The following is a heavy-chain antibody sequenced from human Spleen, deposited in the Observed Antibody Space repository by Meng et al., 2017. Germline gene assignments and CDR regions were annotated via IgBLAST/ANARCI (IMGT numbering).Heavy chain of an antibody. D-gene: IGHD1-1*01. CDR1: GGSFSGYD. CDR2: ISGGSGPTA. Sequence: ETLSLTCAVYGGSFSGYDWSWVRQPPGKGLEWVSTISGGSGPTAYYADSLKGRVTISRDNSKNTLYLQMDSLRVEDTAVYYCAKDRRGRMEARDYWGQGTLVTVSS. J-gene: IGHJ4*02. CDR3: AKDRRGRMEARDY. V-gene: IGHV3-23*01.